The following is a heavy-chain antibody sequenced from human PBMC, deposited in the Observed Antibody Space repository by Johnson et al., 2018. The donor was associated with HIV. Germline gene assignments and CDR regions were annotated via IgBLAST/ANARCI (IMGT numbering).Heavy chain of an antibody. CDR3: TTGFAAFDI. CDR2: IKSTTDGGTT. Sequence: VQLVESGGGLVTPGGSLRLSCVASAFTLRNAWMRWVRPAPGMVLEWVGRIKSTTDGGTTDYAAPVKGRFTISRDDSKNTLYLQINSLKTEDTAVYYCTTGFAAFDIWGQGTMVTVSS. V-gene: IGHV3-15*01. J-gene: IGHJ3*02. CDR1: AFTLRNAW.